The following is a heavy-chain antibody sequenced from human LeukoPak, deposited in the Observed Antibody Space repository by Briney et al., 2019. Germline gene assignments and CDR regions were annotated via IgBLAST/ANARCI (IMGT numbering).Heavy chain of an antibody. CDR1: GGSISSGGYY. J-gene: IGHJ4*02. D-gene: IGHD2-2*01. Sequence: SETLSLTCTVSGGSISSGGYYWSWIRQHPGKGLEWIGYIYYSGSTYYNPSLKSRVTISVDTSKNQLSLKLSSVTAADTAVYYCASIYSSTSCYPYWGQGTLVTVSS. V-gene: IGHV4-31*03. CDR3: ASIYSSTSCYPY. CDR2: IYYSGST.